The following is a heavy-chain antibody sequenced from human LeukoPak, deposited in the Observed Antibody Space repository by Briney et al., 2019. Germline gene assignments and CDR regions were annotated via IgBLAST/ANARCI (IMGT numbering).Heavy chain of an antibody. D-gene: IGHD3-16*01. CDR1: GFTFSSYG. CDR3: ARGTGGRTSYYYYGMDV. Sequence: AGGPLRLSCAASGFTFSSYGMHWVRQAPGKGLEWVAVIWYDGSNKYYADSVKGRFTISRDNSKNTLYLQMNSLRAEDTAVYYCARGTGGRTSYYYYGMDVWGQGTTVTVS. J-gene: IGHJ6*02. CDR2: IWYDGSNK. V-gene: IGHV3-33*01.